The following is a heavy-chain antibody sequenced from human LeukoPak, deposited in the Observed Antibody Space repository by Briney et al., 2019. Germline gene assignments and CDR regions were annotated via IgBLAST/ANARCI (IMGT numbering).Heavy chain of an antibody. D-gene: IGHD6-13*01. J-gene: IGHJ6*03. Sequence: PSETLSLTCTVSGGSISSYYWSWIRQPPGKGLEWIGYIYYSGSTNYNPSLKSRVTISVDTSKNQFSLKLSSVTAADTAVYYCARSGYSSSWAYYYYYYMDVWGKGTTVTISS. CDR2: IYYSGST. CDR3: ARSGYSSSWAYYYYYYMDV. V-gene: IGHV4-59*01. CDR1: GGSISSYY.